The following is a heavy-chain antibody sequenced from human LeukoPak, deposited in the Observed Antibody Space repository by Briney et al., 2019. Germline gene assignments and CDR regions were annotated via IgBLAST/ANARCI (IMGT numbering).Heavy chain of an antibody. CDR2: IYYNGYT. Sequence: SQTLSLTCTVSGGSIGTYYWSWIRQPPGKGLEWIGYIYYNGYTDYNPSLKSRVTISLHTSKNQFSLKLSSVTAADTAVYYCARDRHWTNDWVFDYWGQGTLVTVSS. CDR1: GGSIGTYY. J-gene: IGHJ4*02. D-gene: IGHD1/OR15-1a*01. CDR3: ARDRHWTNDWVFDY. V-gene: IGHV4-59*01.